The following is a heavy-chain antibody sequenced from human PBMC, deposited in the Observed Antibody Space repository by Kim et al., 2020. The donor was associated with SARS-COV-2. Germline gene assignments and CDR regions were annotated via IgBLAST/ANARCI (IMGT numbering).Heavy chain of an antibody. D-gene: IGHD3-22*01. CDR2: ISNSGSS. J-gene: IGHJ3*02. CDR3: ARRHYYDSGGFGRAFD. Sequence: SETLSLTCTVSGDSVSSGNYYWSWIRQPPGKGLECIGYISNSGSSIYNPSLRGRVTMSVDTSKNQFSVKLSSVTAADTAVYYCARRHYYDSGGFGRAFD. V-gene: IGHV4-61*01. CDR1: GDSVSSGNYY.